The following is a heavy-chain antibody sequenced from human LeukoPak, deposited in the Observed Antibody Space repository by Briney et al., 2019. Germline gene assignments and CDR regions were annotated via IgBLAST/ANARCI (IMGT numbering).Heavy chain of an antibody. CDR1: GFTLGSANA. CDR2: ISASGSAT. V-gene: IGHV3-23*01. CDR3: AKGTLFGVVTSFDF. J-gene: IGHJ4*02. D-gene: IGHD3-3*01. Sequence: GGSLRLSCAASGFTLGSANAMTWVRQAPGKGLEWVSLISASGSATYYADSVRGRSAISRDISKNTLFLQMSSLRTEDTAVYYCAKGTLFGVVTSFDFWGQGTLVTVSS.